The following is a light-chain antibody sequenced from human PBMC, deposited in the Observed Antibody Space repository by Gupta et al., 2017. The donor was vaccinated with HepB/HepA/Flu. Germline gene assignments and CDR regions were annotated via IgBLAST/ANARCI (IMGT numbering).Light chain of an antibody. CDR3: QSADSSGTYHV. J-gene: IGLJ3*02. CDR1: ALPKQY. CDR2: KDS. V-gene: IGLV3-25*03. Sequence: YELTQPPSASVSPGRTARILCSGDALPKQYTYWYHQRPGQTPVLVIYKDSERPSVIAERFSGSSSGTTVTLTISGVQAEDEADDYCQSADSSGTYHVFGGGTKVTVL.